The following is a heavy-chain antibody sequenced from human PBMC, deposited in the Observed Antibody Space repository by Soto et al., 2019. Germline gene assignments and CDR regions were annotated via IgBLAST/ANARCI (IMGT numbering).Heavy chain of an antibody. CDR1: GFTFSSYA. V-gene: IGHV3-23*01. Sequence: GGSLRLSCAASGFTFSSYAMSWVRQAPGKGLEWVSAISGSGGSTYYADSVKGRFTISRDNSKNTLYLQMNSLRAEDTAVYYCVPPPVSSTAFSDAFDIWGQGTMVTVSS. J-gene: IGHJ3*02. CDR3: VPPPVSSTAFSDAFDI. D-gene: IGHD4-17*01. CDR2: ISGSGGST.